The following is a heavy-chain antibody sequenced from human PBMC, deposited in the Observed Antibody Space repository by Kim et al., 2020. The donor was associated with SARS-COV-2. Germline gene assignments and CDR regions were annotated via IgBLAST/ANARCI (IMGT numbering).Heavy chain of an antibody. CDR3: ARQEDFWSGYYTSYGMDV. J-gene: IGHJ6*02. D-gene: IGHD3-3*01. Sequence: SETLSLTCTVSGCSISSSSYYWGWIRQPPGKGLEWIGSIYYSGSTYYNPSLKSRVTISVDTSKNQFSLKLSSVTAADTAVYYCARQEDFWSGYYTSYGMDVWGQGTTVTVSS. CDR1: GCSISSSSYY. CDR2: IYYSGST. V-gene: IGHV4-39*01.